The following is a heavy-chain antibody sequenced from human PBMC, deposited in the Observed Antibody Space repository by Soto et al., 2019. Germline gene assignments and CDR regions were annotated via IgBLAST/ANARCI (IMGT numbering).Heavy chain of an antibody. J-gene: IGHJ4*02. CDR1: GFSLSTSGVG. CDR2: IYWDDDK. CDR3: AHRPSYCSGGSCYSGFDY. Sequence: QITLKESGPTLVKPTQTLTLTCTFSGFSLSTSGVGVGWIRQPPGKALEWLALIYWDDDKRYSPSLNSRITITKDTSKNQVVLTMTNMDPVDTATYYCAHRPSYCSGGSCYSGFDYWGQGTLVTVSS. D-gene: IGHD2-15*01. V-gene: IGHV2-5*02.